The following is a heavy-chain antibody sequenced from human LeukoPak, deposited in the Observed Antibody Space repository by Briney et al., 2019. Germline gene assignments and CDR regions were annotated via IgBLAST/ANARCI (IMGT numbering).Heavy chain of an antibody. V-gene: IGHV1-46*03. CDR1: GYTFTSYY. CDR3: ARVVRRRYCSGGSCHQGAFDI. D-gene: IGHD2-15*01. J-gene: IGHJ3*02. CDR2: TNPSGGST. Sequence: ASVKVSCKASGYTFTSYYMHWVRQAPGQGLEWMGITNPSGGSTSYAQKFQGRVTMTRDTSTSTVYMELSSLRSEDTAVYYCARVVRRRYCSGGSCHQGAFDIWGQGTMVTVSS.